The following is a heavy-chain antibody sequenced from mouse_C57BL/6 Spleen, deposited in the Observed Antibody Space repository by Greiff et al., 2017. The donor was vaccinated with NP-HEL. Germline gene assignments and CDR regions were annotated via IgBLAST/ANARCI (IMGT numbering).Heavy chain of an antibody. J-gene: IGHJ1*03. D-gene: IGHD2-5*01. CDR1: GFTFSDYG. CDR3: ARENYSKSYGYFDV. Sequence: EVQLVESGGGLVKPGGSLKLSCAASGFTFSDYGMHWVRQAPEKGLEWVAYISRGSSTIYYADTVKGRFTISRDNAKNTLFLQLTSLRSEDTAMDYCARENYSKSYGYFDVWGTGTTVTVSS. V-gene: IGHV5-17*01. CDR2: ISRGSSTI.